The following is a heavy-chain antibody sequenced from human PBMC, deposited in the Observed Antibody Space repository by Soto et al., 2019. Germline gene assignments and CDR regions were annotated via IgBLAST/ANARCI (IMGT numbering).Heavy chain of an antibody. V-gene: IGHV4-39*01. Sequence: QLQLQESGPGLVKPSETLSLTCTVSGDSIRNTNYYWGWIRQPPGKGLEWVGSLHYTGGAYSNPSLKSRVTISVATYETQLSLRLTSVTAADTALYFCARHHGRTGGLIALIDLWGQGTLVTVSS. CDR3: ARHHGRTGGLIALIDL. CDR1: GDSIRNTNYY. CDR2: LHYTGGA. J-gene: IGHJ5*02. D-gene: IGHD2-8*01.